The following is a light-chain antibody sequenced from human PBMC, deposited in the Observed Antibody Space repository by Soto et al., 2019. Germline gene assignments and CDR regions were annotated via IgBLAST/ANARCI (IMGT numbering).Light chain of an antibody. CDR1: QTISSW. J-gene: IGKJ5*01. V-gene: IGKV1-5*03. CDR2: KAS. Sequence: DIQSPQSASTRSTSVGKRVTITCRASQTISSWLAWYQQKPGKAPKLLIYKASSLESGVPSRFSGSGSGTEFTLTISSLQPDDFATYYCQQYNSYSTFGQGTRLEIK. CDR3: QQYNSYST.